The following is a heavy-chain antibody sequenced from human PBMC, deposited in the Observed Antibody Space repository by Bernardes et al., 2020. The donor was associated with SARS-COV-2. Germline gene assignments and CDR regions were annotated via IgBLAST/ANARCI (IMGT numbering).Heavy chain of an antibody. CDR1: GHTFTRYY. CDR2: INPSGNST. CDR3: AREQWLAHYFDY. D-gene: IGHD6-19*01. V-gene: IGHV1-46*01. J-gene: IGHJ4*02. Sequence: ASVKVSCKASGHTFTRYYIHWVRQAPGQGLEWMGVINPSGNSTSYAQKFQGRVTLLVDTSNNQFSLRLSSVTAADTAVYYCAREQWLAHYFDYWGQGTLVIVSS.